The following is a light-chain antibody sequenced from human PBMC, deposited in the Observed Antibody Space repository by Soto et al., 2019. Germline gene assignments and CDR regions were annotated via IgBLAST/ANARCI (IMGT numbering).Light chain of an antibody. CDR1: SSDVGGYNY. J-gene: IGLJ2*01. CDR2: EVS. Sequence: QSALTQPASVSGSPGQSITISCTGTSSDVGGYNYVSWYQQHPGKAPKLMIYEVSNRPSGVSNRFSGSKSGNTASLTISGLQAEDEADYYCSSYTSSSTPPVVFGGGTKLTVL. V-gene: IGLV2-14*01. CDR3: SSYTSSSTPPVV.